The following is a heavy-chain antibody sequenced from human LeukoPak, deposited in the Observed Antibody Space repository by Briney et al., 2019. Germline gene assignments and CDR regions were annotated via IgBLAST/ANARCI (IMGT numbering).Heavy chain of an antibody. Sequence: PGGSLRLSCAASGFTFGNSWVHWVRQAPGKGLVWVSRINRDGSTTKYADSVKGRFTVSRDNAKNTLNLQMNSMRAEDTAVYYCARDKKSGESSEIDYWGQGTLVTVSS. D-gene: IGHD3-10*01. CDR3: ARDKKSGESSEIDY. J-gene: IGHJ4*02. CDR2: INRDGSTT. CDR1: GFTFGNSW. V-gene: IGHV3-74*03.